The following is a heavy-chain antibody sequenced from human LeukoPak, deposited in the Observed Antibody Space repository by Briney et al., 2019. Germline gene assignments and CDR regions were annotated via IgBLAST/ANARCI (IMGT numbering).Heavy chain of an antibody. V-gene: IGHV3-23*01. CDR1: GFTFRSYV. CDR2: ITSSGT. Sequence: GGSLRLSCAASGFTFRSYVMTWVRQAPGKGLEWVSSITSSGTFYADSVKGRFTISRDNSKNTLYLQMNSLRAEDTALYYCAKGLERESRLDSWGQGTLVTVSS. J-gene: IGHJ4*02. CDR3: AKGLERESRLDS. D-gene: IGHD1-1*01.